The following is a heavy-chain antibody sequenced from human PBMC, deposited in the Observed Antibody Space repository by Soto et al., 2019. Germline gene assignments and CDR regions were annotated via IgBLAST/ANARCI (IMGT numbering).Heavy chain of an antibody. CDR2: INNSSSVI. CDR3: ARDLSWGSNWYYYMDV. CDR1: GFILSDCA. D-gene: IGHD7-27*01. Sequence: EVQLVESGGGLVQPGGSLRLSCATSGFILSDCAMNWVRQAPGKGLEWVSYINNSSSVIDYADSVKGRFTVSRDNARTSLYLQMNSLRAEDTAVYYCARDLSWGSNWYYYMDVWGKGTTVTVSS. V-gene: IGHV3-48*01. J-gene: IGHJ6*03.